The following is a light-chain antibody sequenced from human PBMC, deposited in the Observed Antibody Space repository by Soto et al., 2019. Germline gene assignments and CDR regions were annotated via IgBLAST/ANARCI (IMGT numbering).Light chain of an antibody. J-gene: IGLJ1*01. CDR2: DVS. CDR1: SSDVGGYDY. Sequence: QSALTQPASVSGSPGQSITISCAGTSSDVGGYDYVSWYQQHPGKVPKLMIYDVSNRPPGVSNRFSGSKSGNTASLTISGLQAEDEDDYYCTSYTNSDTEVFGTGTKVTVL. CDR3: TSYTNSDTEV. V-gene: IGLV2-14*01.